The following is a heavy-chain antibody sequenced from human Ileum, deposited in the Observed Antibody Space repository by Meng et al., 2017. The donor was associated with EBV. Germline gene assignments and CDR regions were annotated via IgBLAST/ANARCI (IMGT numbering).Heavy chain of an antibody. CDR3: ATDVGTVADH. CDR1: GGNFKSFV. Sequence: QLVQSGAELKTPGSSVKISCRASGGNFKSFVFSWVRLAPGQGLEWMGGVTPVFTSTLYAKHFKDRVTITADESTNTAFMELKNLQSDDTAIYYCATDVGTVADHWGPGTLVTVSS. J-gene: IGHJ4*02. CDR2: VTPVFTST. V-gene: IGHV1-69*01. D-gene: IGHD4-23*01.